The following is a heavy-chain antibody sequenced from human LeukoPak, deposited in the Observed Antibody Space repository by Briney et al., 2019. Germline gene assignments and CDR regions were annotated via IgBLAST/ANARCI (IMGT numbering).Heavy chain of an antibody. CDR1: GYSFTSYW. CDR2: IYPGDSDT. Sequence: GESLKISCKGSGYSFTSYWIGWVRQMPGKGLEWMGIIYPGDSDTRYSPSFQGQVTISADKSISTAYLQWSSLKASDTAMYYCARHRHVLRYFDWLPRGAFDIWGQGTMVTVSS. CDR3: ARHRHVLRYFDWLPRGAFDI. D-gene: IGHD3-9*01. V-gene: IGHV5-51*01. J-gene: IGHJ3*02.